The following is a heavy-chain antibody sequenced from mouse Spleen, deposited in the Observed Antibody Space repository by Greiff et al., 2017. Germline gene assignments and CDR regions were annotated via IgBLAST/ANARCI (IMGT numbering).Heavy chain of an antibody. J-gene: IGHJ2*01. CDR3: ARIESGYYDY. CDR1: GYTFTSYW. D-gene: IGHD2-3*01. CDR2: IDPSDSYT. Sequence: QVQLLQPGAELVRPGTSVKLSCKASGYTFTSYWMHWVKQRPGQGLEWIGVIDPSDSYTNYNQKFKGKATLTVDTSSSTAYMQLSSLTSEDSAVYYCARIESGYYDYWGQGTTLTVSS. V-gene: IGHV1-59*01.